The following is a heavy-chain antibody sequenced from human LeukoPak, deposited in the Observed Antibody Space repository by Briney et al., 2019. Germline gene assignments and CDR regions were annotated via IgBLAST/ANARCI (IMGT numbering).Heavy chain of an antibody. CDR2: IYTSGST. Sequence: SETLSLTCTVSGGSISSGSYYWSWIRQPAGKGLEWIGRIYTSGSTNYNPSLKSRVTISVDTSKNQFSLKLSSVTAADTAVYYCARTGDIGAVFDYWGQGTLVTVSS. V-gene: IGHV4-61*02. CDR3: ARTGDIGAVFDY. CDR1: GGSISSGSYY. D-gene: IGHD2-15*01. J-gene: IGHJ4*02.